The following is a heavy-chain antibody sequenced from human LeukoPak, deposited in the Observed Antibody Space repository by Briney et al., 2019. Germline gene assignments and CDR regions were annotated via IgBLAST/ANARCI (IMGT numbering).Heavy chain of an antibody. V-gene: IGHV1-2*06. Sequence: ASVKVSCKASGYTFTGYYMHWVRQAPGQGLEWMGRINPNSGGTNYAQEFQGRVTMTRDTSISTAYMELSRLRSDDTAVYYCASCGYYYVSGCRDAFDIWGQGTMVTVSS. J-gene: IGHJ3*02. CDR1: GYTFTGYY. CDR3: ASCGYYYVSGCRDAFDI. CDR2: INPNSGGT. D-gene: IGHD3-22*01.